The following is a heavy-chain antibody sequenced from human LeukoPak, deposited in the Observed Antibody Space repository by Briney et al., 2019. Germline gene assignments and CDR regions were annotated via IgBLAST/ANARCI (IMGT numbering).Heavy chain of an antibody. CDR2: IYYSGST. CDR3: ARVGASRGYYDYYYYGMDV. CDR1: GGSISSYY. D-gene: IGHD3-22*01. J-gene: IGHJ6*02. V-gene: IGHV4-59*01. Sequence: KASKTLSLTCTVSGGSISSYYWSWIRQPPGKGLEWIGYIYYSGSTNYNPSLKSRVTISVDTSKNQFSLKLSSVTAADTAVYYCARVGASRGYYDYYYYGMDVWGQGTTVTVSS.